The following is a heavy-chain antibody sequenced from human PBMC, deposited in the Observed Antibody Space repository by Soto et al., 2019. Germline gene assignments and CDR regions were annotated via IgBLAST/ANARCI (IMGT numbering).Heavy chain of an antibody. Sequence: GGSLRLACAASGFTFSSYAMSWVRQAPGKGLEWVSAISGSGGSTYYADSVKGRFTISRDNSKNTLYLQMNSLRAEDTAVYYCAKITRIVVVVAATLDYWGQGTLVTVSS. D-gene: IGHD2-15*01. J-gene: IGHJ4*02. CDR2: ISGSGGST. CDR1: GFTFSSYA. V-gene: IGHV3-23*01. CDR3: AKITRIVVVVAATLDY.